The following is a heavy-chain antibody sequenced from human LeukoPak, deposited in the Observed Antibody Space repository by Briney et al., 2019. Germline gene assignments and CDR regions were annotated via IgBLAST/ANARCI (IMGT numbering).Heavy chain of an antibody. Sequence: PGGSLRLSCAASGFTFSSYWMHWVRQAPGKGLVWVSRINSDGSSKSYADSVKGRFTISKDNAKNTLYLQMNSLRAEDTAVYYCARMDIVATIPFDYWGQGTLVTVSS. J-gene: IGHJ4*02. D-gene: IGHD5-12*01. V-gene: IGHV3-74*01. CDR3: ARMDIVATIPFDY. CDR2: INSDGSSK. CDR1: GFTFSSYW.